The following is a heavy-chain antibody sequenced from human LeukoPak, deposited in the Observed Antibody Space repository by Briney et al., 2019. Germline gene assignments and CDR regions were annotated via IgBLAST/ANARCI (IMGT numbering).Heavy chain of an antibody. Sequence: PGGSLRLSCEASGFTFSRYWMHWVRQAPGKGLVWVSRIKSDGKTNYADSAKGRFTISRDNAKNTVSLQMDSLRAEDTGVYYCARAPSEVGGYYPEYFRHWGQGTLVTVSS. CDR3: ARAPSEVGGYYPEYFRH. D-gene: IGHD3-22*01. V-gene: IGHV3-74*01. CDR2: IKSDGKT. CDR1: GFTFSRYW. J-gene: IGHJ1*01.